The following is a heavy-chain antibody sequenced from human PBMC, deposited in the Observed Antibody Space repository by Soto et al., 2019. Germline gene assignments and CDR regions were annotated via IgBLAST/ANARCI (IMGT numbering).Heavy chain of an antibody. CDR2: IYYSGST. CDR3: ARRIAVAGTSSVFDY. Sequence: SETLSLTCTVSGGSISSYYWSWIRQPPGKGLEWIGYIYYSGSTNYNPSLKSRVTISVDTSKNQFSLKLSSVTAADTAVYYCARRIAVAGTSSVFDYWGQGTLVTVSS. V-gene: IGHV4-59*08. J-gene: IGHJ4*02. D-gene: IGHD6-19*01. CDR1: GGSISSYY.